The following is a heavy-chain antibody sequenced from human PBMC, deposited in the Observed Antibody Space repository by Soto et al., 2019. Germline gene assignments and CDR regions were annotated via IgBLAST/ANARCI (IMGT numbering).Heavy chain of an antibody. CDR1: GGTFSSYA. J-gene: IGHJ6*02. Sequence: SVKVSCKASGGTFSSYAISWVRQAPGQGLEWMGGIIPIFVTANYAQKFQGRVTITADESTSTAYMELSSLRSEDTAVYYCAREDSWDFWSGYPHYYYYGMDVWGQGTTVTVSS. D-gene: IGHD3-3*01. CDR3: AREDSWDFWSGYPHYYYYGMDV. V-gene: IGHV1-69*13. CDR2: IIPIFVTA.